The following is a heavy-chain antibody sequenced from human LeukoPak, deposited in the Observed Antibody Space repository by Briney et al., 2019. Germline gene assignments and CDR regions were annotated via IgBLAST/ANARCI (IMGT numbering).Heavy chain of an antibody. CDR1: GGSISSYY. Sequence: SETLSLTCTVSGGSISSYYWSWIRQPPGKGLEWIGYIYSSGSTNYNPYLTSRVTISVDTSKNQFSLKLSTGTAADTAVYYCARHGYYDSSGYYNYYYYYMDVWGKGTTVTVSS. CDR2: IYSSGST. CDR3: ARHGYYDSSGYYNYYYYYMDV. D-gene: IGHD3-22*01. J-gene: IGHJ6*03. V-gene: IGHV4-59*08.